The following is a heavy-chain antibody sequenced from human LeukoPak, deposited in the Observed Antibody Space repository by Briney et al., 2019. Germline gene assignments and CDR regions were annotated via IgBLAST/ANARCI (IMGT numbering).Heavy chain of an antibody. CDR3: ARAANVRIAAADSPLTFDY. Sequence: EASVKVSCKASGYTFTSYDINWVRQAPGQGLEWMGIINPSGGSTSYAQKFQGRVTMTRDTSTSTVYMELSSLRSEDTAVYYCARAANVRIAAADSPLTFDYWGQGTLVTVSS. V-gene: IGHV1-46*01. J-gene: IGHJ4*02. CDR1: GYTFTSYD. CDR2: INPSGGST. D-gene: IGHD6-13*01.